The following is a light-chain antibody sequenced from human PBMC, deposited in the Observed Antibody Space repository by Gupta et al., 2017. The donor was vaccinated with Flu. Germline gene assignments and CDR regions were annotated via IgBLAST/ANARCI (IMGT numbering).Light chain of an antibody. CDR3: QQDYSTLT. J-gene: IGKJ4*01. CDR1: QSVLYSSNNKNY. V-gene: IGKV4-1*01. Sequence: DIVMTQSPDSLPVSLGERATINCKSSQSVLYSSNNKNYLDWYQRKPVQPPKLLIYWASTRESGVPDRFSGSGSGTDFTLTISSLQAEDVAVYYWQQDYSTLTFGGGTKVEIK. CDR2: WAS.